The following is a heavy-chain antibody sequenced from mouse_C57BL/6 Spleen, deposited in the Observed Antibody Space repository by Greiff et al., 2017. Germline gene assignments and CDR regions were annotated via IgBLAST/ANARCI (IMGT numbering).Heavy chain of an antibody. Sequence: QVQLQQPGAELVRPGTSVKLSCKASGYTFTSYWMHWVKQRPGQGLEWIGVIDPSDSYTNYNQKFKGKATLTVDTSSSTAYMQLSSLTSEDSAVYYCARSRDYYGSSPRFAYWGQGTLV. J-gene: IGHJ3*01. CDR2: IDPSDSYT. V-gene: IGHV1-59*01. CDR1: GYTFTSYW. D-gene: IGHD1-1*01. CDR3: ARSRDYYGSSPRFAY.